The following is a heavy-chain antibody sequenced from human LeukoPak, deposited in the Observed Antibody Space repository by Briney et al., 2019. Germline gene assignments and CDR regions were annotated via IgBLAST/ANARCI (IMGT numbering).Heavy chain of an antibody. CDR3: ARCASYDFQAGWFDP. J-gene: IGHJ5*02. D-gene: IGHD3-3*01. CDR1: GGSISDSY. V-gene: IGHV4-59*08. CDR2: IYYSGST. Sequence: KPSEPLSLTCIVSGGSISDSYWSFIRQPPGKRLEWIGHIYYSGSTHYNPSLKSRVTISLDTSKNQFSLTLRSVTAADTAVYYCARCASYDFQAGWFDPWGQGTLVTVSS.